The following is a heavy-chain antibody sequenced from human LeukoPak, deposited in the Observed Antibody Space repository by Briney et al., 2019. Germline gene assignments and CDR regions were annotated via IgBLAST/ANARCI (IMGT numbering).Heavy chain of an antibody. CDR3: ARDAVWGYYDSSGYYPLDY. J-gene: IGHJ4*02. D-gene: IGHD3-22*01. CDR1: GFTFSSYG. V-gene: IGHV3-30*02. Sequence: GGSLRLSCAASGFTFSSYGMHWVRQAPGKGLEWVAFIQYDGSKNYYADYVKGRFTISRDNAKKSLYLQMNSLRVEDTAVYYCARDAVWGYYDSSGYYPLDYWGQGTLVTVSS. CDR2: IQYDGSKN.